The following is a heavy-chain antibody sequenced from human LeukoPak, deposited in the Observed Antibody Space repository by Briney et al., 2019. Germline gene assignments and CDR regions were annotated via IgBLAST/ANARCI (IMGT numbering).Heavy chain of an antibody. J-gene: IGHJ4*02. CDR3: AKVPGIAVAYFDY. D-gene: IGHD6-19*01. V-gene: IGHV3-23*01. CDR2: ISGSGGST. CDR1: GFTFSSYA. Sequence: GGSQRLSCAASGFTFSSYARSWVRQAPGKGLEWVSAISGSGGSTYYADSVKGRFTISRDNSKNTLYLQMNSLRAEDTAVYYCAKVPGIAVAYFDYWGQGTLVTVSS.